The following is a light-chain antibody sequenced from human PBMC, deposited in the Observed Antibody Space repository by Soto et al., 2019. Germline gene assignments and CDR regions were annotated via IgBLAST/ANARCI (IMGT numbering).Light chain of an antibody. V-gene: IGKV3-20*01. CDR2: GAS. CDR1: QSVSNSY. J-gene: IGKJ2*01. Sequence: EIVLTQSPGTLSLSPGERSTLPCRASQSVSNSYLAWYQQKPGQAPRLLMYGASNRATGIPDRFSGSGSGTDFTLTISRLEPEDFAVYYCQQYGTSLYTFGQGPKLEIK. CDR3: QQYGTSLYT.